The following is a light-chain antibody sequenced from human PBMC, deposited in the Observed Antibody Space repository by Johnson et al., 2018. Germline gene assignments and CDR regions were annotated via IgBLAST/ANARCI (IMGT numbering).Light chain of an antibody. CDR2: ENN. CDR3: GTWDSSLSAGNV. V-gene: IGLV1-51*02. CDR1: SSNIGNNY. Sequence: QSVLTQPPSVSAAPGQKVTISCSVSSSNIGNNYVSWYQQLPGTAPKLLIYENNKRPSGIPDRFSGSKSGTSATLGITVLPNGDEADYYCGTWDSSLSAGNVFGTGTKVTVL. J-gene: IGLJ1*01.